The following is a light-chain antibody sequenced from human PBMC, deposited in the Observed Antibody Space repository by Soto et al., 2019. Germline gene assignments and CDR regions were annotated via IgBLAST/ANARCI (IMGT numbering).Light chain of an antibody. CDR2: AAS. CDR3: LQDINYPWT. V-gene: IGKV1-6*01. J-gene: IGKJ1*01. Sequence: IQMTQSPSSLSASVGDRVTITCRASQSISSYLHWYQQKPGKAPNLLIYAASSLQSGVPSRFSGSGSGTDFTLAISSLQPEDSATYYCLQDINYPWTFGQGTKVDIK. CDR1: QSISSY.